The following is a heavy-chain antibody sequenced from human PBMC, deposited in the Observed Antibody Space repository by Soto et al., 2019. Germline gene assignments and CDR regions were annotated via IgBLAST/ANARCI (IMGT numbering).Heavy chain of an antibody. J-gene: IGHJ5*02. Sequence: QVQLVQSGAEVKKPGSSVKVSCKASGGTFSSYAISWVRQAPGQGLEWMGGIIPIFGTANYAQKFQGRVTITPDXXTXTXSMELSSLRSEDTAVYDCARGSDYDSSGYYSSWFDPWGQGTLVTVSS. CDR1: GGTFSSYA. CDR2: IIPIFGTA. CDR3: ARGSDYDSSGYYSSWFDP. V-gene: IGHV1-69*05. D-gene: IGHD3-22*01.